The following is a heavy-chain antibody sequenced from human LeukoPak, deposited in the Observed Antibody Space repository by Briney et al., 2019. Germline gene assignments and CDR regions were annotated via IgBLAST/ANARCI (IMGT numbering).Heavy chain of an antibody. CDR1: GFTFSSYA. Sequence: GRSLRLSCAASGFTFSSYAMHWVRQAPGKGLEWVAVISYDGSNKYYADPVKGRFTISRDNSKNTLYLQMNSLRAEDTAVYYCARGHSTSCYNWGQGTLVTVSS. J-gene: IGHJ4*02. D-gene: IGHD2-2*02. CDR3: ARGHSTSCYN. CDR2: ISYDGSNK. V-gene: IGHV3-30*01.